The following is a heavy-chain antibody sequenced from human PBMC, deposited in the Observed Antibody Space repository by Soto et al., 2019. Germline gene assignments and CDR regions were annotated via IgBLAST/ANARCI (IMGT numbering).Heavy chain of an antibody. CDR1: GGRPGRCY. J-gene: IGHJ6*02. D-gene: IGHD3-3*01. V-gene: IGHV4-59*01. Sequence: SETLSHTCTGSGGRPGRCYRNWIRQPPGKGLEWIGYIYYSGSTNYNPSLKSRVTISLDTSKNQFSLKLSSVTAADTAVYYCARDGGFYYGMDVWGQGTTVT. CDR2: IYYSGST. CDR3: ARDGGFYYGMDV.